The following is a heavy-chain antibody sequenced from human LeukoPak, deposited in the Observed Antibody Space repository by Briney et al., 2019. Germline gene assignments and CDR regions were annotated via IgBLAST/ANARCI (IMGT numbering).Heavy chain of an antibody. CDR3: ARQVTMVRGVIADAAYYYMDV. D-gene: IGHD3-10*01. J-gene: IGHJ6*03. Sequence: GESLKISCKGSGYSFASYWIGWVRQMPGKGLEWVGIIYPGDSDTRYSPSFQGQVTISADKSISTAYLQWSSLKASDTAMYYCARQVTMVRGVIADAAYYYMDVWGKGTTVTVSS. V-gene: IGHV5-51*01. CDR2: IYPGDSDT. CDR1: GYSFASYW.